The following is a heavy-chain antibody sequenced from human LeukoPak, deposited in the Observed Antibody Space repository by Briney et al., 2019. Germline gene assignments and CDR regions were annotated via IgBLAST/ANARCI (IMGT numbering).Heavy chain of an antibody. CDR2: IWYDGSNK. J-gene: IGHJ6*03. V-gene: IGHV3-33*01. CDR3: ARAQASVYFYYYYYMDV. Sequence: PGGSLRLSCAASGFTFSSYGMHWVRQAPGKGLEWVAVIWYDGSNKYYADFVKGRFTISRDNSKNTLYLQMNSLRAEDTAVYYCARAQASVYFYYYYYMDVWGKGTTVTVSS. D-gene: IGHD2/OR15-2a*01. CDR1: GFTFSSYG.